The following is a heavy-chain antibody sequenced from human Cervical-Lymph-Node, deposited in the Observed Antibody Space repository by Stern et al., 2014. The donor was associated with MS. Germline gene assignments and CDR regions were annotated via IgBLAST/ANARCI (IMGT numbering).Heavy chain of an antibody. CDR3: TSTSGY. Sequence: EDQLVESGGGLVKPGGSLRLSCAASGFPFTNAWMSWVRQAPGKGLEWVGRIKSKTENGTTDYAAPVKGRFTISRDDSKNTLYLQMNSLKTEDTAVYYCTSTSGYWGQGTLVTVSS. V-gene: IGHV3-15*01. J-gene: IGHJ4*02. CDR1: GFPFTNAW. D-gene: IGHD3-10*01. CDR2: IKSKTENGTT.